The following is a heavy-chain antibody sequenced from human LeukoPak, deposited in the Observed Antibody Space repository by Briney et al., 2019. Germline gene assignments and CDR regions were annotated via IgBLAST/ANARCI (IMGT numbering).Heavy chain of an antibody. D-gene: IGHD3-10*01. CDR2: IHTTDRP. V-gene: IGHV4-61*02. CDR1: GDSVSSPTYY. CDR3: ARELYGSGTDFDN. J-gene: IGHJ4*02. Sequence: SQTLSLTCTVSGDSVSSPTYYWNWIRQSAGKGLEWIGRIHTTDRPNYNPSLRSRVSISSDTSKNQFSLRLTSLTAADTAMYYCARELYGSGTDFDNWGQGTLVTVSS.